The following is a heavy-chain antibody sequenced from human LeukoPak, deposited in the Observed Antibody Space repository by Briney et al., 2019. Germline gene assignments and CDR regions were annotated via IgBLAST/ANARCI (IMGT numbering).Heavy chain of an antibody. Sequence: KPGGSLRLSCAASGFTFSDYYINWIRQAPGKGLEWVSHISSSGRLMQYADSVKGRFTITRDNAQNFVSLQMNSLKPEDTAVYYCARDTNNGLDVWGRGTTVTVSS. CDR3: ARDTNNGLDV. CDR1: GFTFSDYY. D-gene: IGHD1-20*01. V-gene: IGHV3-11*01. CDR2: ISSSGRLM. J-gene: IGHJ6*02.